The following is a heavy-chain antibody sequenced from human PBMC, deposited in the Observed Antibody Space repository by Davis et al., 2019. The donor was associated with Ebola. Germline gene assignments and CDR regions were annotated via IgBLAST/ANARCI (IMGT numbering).Heavy chain of an antibody. CDR3: ARDEGCSGGSCFYYYYYGMDV. CDR1: GFTFSSYW. CDR2: IKQDGSEK. V-gene: IGHV3-7*03. D-gene: IGHD2-15*01. J-gene: IGHJ6*02. Sequence: GESLKISCAASGFTFSSYWMSWVRQAPGKGLEWVANIKQDGSEKYYVDSVKGRFTISRDNAKNSLYLQMNSLRAEDTAVYYCARDEGCSGGSCFYYYYYGMDVWGQGTTVTVSS.